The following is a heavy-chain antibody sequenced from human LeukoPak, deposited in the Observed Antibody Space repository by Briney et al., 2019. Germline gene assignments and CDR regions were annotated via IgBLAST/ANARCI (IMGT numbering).Heavy chain of an antibody. J-gene: IGHJ2*01. V-gene: IGHV4-59*01. Sequence: PSETLSLTCTVSGGSISSYYWSWIRQPPGKGLEWIGYIYYSGSTNYNPSLKSRVTISVDTSKNQFSLKLSSVTAADTAVYYCARDDGYSYGLYWYFDLWGRGTLVTVSS. CDR2: IYYSGST. CDR1: GGSISSYY. CDR3: ARDDGYSYGLYWYFDL. D-gene: IGHD5-18*01.